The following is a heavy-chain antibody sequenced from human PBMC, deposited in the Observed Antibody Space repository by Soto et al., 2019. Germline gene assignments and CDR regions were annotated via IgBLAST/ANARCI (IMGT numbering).Heavy chain of an antibody. Sequence: PGESLKISCKGSGYSFTSYWISWVRQMPGKGLERMGRIDPSDSYTNYSPSFQGHVTISADKSISTAYLQWSSLKASDTAMYYCARQEIAARTYYYYGMDVWGQGTTVTVSS. J-gene: IGHJ6*02. D-gene: IGHD6-6*01. CDR1: GYSFTSYW. CDR3: ARQEIAARTYYYYGMDV. V-gene: IGHV5-10-1*01. CDR2: IDPSDSYT.